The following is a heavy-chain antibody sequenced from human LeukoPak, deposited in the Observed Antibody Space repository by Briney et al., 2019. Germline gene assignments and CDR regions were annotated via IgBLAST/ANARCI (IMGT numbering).Heavy chain of an antibody. J-gene: IGHJ4*02. Sequence: GGSLRLSCAASGFTFSGYWIHWVRKAPVKGLEWVSRVNSDGSRTDYADSVKGRFTISRDNAKNTLYLHMHSLRPEDTAVYYCTRSPYGSSWTFEYWGQGTLVGVPS. V-gene: IGHV3-74*01. D-gene: IGHD6-13*01. CDR1: GFTFSGYW. CDR3: TRSPYGSSWTFEY. CDR2: VNSDGSRT.